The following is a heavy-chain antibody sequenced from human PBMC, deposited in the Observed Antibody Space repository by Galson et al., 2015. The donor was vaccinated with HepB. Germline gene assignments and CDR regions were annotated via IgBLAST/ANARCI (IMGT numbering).Heavy chain of an antibody. Sequence: SETLSLTCTVSGGSISSYYWSWIRQPPGKGLEWIGYIYYSGSTNYNPSLKSRVTISVDTSKNQFSLKLSSVTAADTAVYYCARRKEVWREYYFDYWGQGTPVTVSS. CDR2: IYYSGST. V-gene: IGHV4-59*08. J-gene: IGHJ4*02. CDR1: GGSISSYY. D-gene: IGHD2-8*01. CDR3: ARRKEVWREYYFDY.